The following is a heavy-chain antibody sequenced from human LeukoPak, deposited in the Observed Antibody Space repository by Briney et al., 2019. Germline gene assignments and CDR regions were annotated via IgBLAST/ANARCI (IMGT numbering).Heavy chain of an antibody. V-gene: IGHV3-66*04. CDR3: ARLVAGTTVVNTGWFDP. CDR1: GFTFSRNY. Sequence: GGSLRLSCAVSGFTFSRNYMTWVRQAPGKGLEWVSVIYSDGKTYHADSVKGRFTISRDNSKNTLHLQMNSLRAEDTAVYYCARLVAGTTVVNTGWFDPWGQGTLVTVSS. D-gene: IGHD4-23*01. CDR2: IYSDGKT. J-gene: IGHJ5*02.